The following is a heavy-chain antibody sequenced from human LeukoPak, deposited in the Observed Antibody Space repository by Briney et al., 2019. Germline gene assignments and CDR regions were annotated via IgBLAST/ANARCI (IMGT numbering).Heavy chain of an antibody. V-gene: IGHV3-15*01. CDR1: GFSFNDAW. J-gene: IGHJ4*02. Sequence: GGSLRLSCAAAGFSFNDAWMSWVRQAPGKGLEWVGRIKRKTDGGTTDYAAPVKGRFTISRDDSKTSLYLQMNNLKTEDTAVYYCATDTRRVVVPKWGQGTLVTVSS. D-gene: IGHD2-15*01. CDR2: IKRKTDGGTT. CDR3: ATDTRRVVVPK.